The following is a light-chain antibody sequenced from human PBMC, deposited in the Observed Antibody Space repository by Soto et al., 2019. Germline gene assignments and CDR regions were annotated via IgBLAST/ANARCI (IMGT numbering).Light chain of an antibody. CDR3: QQYNHWLT. CDR2: GAS. CDR1: QSVSSN. J-gene: IGKJ4*01. V-gene: IGKV3-15*01. Sequence: EIVMTQSPATLSVSPGERATLSCRANQSVSSNLAWYQQKPGQAPRLLIYGASTRATGIPARFSGSGSGTEFTLTISSLQSEDVAVYYCQQYNHWLTFGGGTKVEIK.